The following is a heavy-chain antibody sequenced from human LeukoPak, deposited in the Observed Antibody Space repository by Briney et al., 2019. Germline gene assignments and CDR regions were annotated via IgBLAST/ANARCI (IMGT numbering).Heavy chain of an antibody. CDR2: IFYSGST. CDR1: GGSISTSNYY. J-gene: IGHJ6*03. Sequence: PSETLSLTCAVSGGSISTSNYYWGWIRQPPGKGLEWIGNIFYSGSTYYSPSLKSRVTISLDTSRNQFSLKLNSVTAADTAVYYCAKMVDVNYYYYYYMDVWGKGTTVTVSS. D-gene: IGHD2-8*01. CDR3: AKMVDVNYYYYYYMDV. V-gene: IGHV4-39*07.